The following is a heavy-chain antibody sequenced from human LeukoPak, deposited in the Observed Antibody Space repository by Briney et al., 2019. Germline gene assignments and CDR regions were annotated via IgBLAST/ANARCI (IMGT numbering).Heavy chain of an antibody. J-gene: IGHJ4*02. D-gene: IGHD3-10*01. V-gene: IGHV3-30*07. CDR2: ISYDGSNK. CDR3: ARDFGVGRYFDY. CDR1: GFTFSSYA. Sequence: PGGSLRLSCAASGFTFSSYAMHWVRQAPGKGLEWVAVISYDGSNKYYADSVKGRFTISRDNSKNTLYLQMNGLRLEDTALYYCARDFGVGRYFDYCGQGTLVTVSS.